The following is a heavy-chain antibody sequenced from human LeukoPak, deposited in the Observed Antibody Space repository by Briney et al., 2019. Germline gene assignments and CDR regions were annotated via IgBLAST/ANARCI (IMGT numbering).Heavy chain of an antibody. D-gene: IGHD3-3*01. Sequence: GSLRLSCAASGFTFDDYGMSWVRQPPGKGLEWIGEVHLDGRTNYNPSLKSRLIMSVDLPENHISLKLTSVTAADTAVYYCAREGGFYRPLDYSGQGTLVTVSS. CDR1: GFTFDDYG. CDR2: VHLDGRT. V-gene: IGHV4-34*10. CDR3: AREGGFYRPLDY. J-gene: IGHJ4*02.